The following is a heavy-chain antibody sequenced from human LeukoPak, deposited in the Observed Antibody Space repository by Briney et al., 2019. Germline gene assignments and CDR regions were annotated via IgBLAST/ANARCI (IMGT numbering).Heavy chain of an antibody. CDR1: GYSITGNY. CDR2: IYYSGSS. D-gene: IGHD5-24*01. Sequence: SATLSLTCTVSGYSITGNYWNWVRQPPGQGLEWMGCIYYSGSSNYYASLKRRVTISVDTSKNQFSLKLSSVTAADTAVYYCARLGDGDNLRYFDYWGQGTLVTVSS. V-gene: IGHV4-59*08. CDR3: ARLGDGDNLRYFDY. J-gene: IGHJ4*02.